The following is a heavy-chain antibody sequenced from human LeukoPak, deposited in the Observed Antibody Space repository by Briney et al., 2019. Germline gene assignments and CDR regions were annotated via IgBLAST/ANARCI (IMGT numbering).Heavy chain of an antibody. D-gene: IGHD3-22*01. J-gene: IGHJ4*02. V-gene: IGHV3-23*01. CDR2: ISGSGGST. CDR1: GFTFSSYA. CDR3: AKDLLYYYDSSGYYSSLLEGDY. Sequence: GGSLRLSCAASGFTFSSYAMSWVRQAPGKGLEWVSAISGSGGSTYYADSVKGRFTISRDNSKNTLYLQMNSLRAEDTAVYYCAKDLLYYYDSSGYYSSLLEGDYWGQGTLVTVSS.